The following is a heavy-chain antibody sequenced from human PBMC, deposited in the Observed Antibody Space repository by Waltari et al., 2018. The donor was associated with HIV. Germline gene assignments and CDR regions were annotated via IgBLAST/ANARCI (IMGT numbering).Heavy chain of an antibody. CDR3: ARMPILGYGSYAFDS. J-gene: IGHJ4*02. Sequence: QVQLKQWGAGVLKPSETLSLTCAVYSESFSGNYWSWIRQPPGKGLEWIGEVNHSGRTNYNPSLKSRVTISIDTSMKQLSLWLTSVTAADTALYYCARMPILGYGSYAFDSWGQGTLVTVSS. CDR1: SESFSGNY. D-gene: IGHD6-13*01. V-gene: IGHV4-34*01. CDR2: VNHSGRT.